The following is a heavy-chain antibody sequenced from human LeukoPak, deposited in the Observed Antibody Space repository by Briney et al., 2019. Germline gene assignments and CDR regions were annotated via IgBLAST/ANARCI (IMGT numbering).Heavy chain of an antibody. CDR3: ARGGITFGGVRDFQH. Sequence: KSSETLSLTCTVSGGSISSSSYYWGWIRQPPGKGLEWIGSIYYSGSTYYNPSLKSRVTISVDTSKNQFSLKLSSVTAADTAVYYCARGGITFGGVRDFQHWGQGTLVTVSS. CDR1: GGSISSSSYY. CDR2: IYYSGST. V-gene: IGHV4-39*07. D-gene: IGHD3-16*01. J-gene: IGHJ1*01.